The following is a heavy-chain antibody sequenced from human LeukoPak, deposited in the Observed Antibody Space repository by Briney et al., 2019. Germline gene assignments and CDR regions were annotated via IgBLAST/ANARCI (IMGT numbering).Heavy chain of an antibody. CDR2: IWYDGSNK. CDR1: GFTFNRFG. CDR3: ARATVTTYFDY. J-gene: IGHJ4*02. V-gene: IGHV3-33*01. D-gene: IGHD4-17*01. Sequence: GGSLRLSCATSGFTFNRFGMHWVRQAPGKGLEWVAVIWYDGSNKDYADSVKGRFTISRDNAKNSLYLQMNSLRAEDTAVYYCARATVTTYFDYWGQGTLVTVSS.